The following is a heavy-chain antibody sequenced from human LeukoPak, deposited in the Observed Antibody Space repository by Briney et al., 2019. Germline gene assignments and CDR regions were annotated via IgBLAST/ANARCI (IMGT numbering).Heavy chain of an antibody. CDR3: AREYCSSTSCYGMDV. V-gene: IGHV4-59*01. CDR1: GGSISSYY. Sequence: PSETLSLTCTVSGGSISSYYWSWIRQPPGKGLEWIGYIYYSGSTNYNPSLKSRVTISVDTSKNQFSLKLSSVTAADTAVYYCAREYCSSTSCYGMDVWGKGPTVTVSS. J-gene: IGHJ6*04. CDR2: IYYSGST. D-gene: IGHD2-2*01.